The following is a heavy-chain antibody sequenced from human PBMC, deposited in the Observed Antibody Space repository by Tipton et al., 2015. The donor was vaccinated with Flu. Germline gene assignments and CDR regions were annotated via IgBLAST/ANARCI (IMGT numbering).Heavy chain of an antibody. CDR1: GDSMTSSRYY. V-gene: IGHV4-39*07. CDR2: INHSGST. Sequence: TLSLTCSVSGDSMTSSRYYWGWIRQPPGRGLEWIGEINHSGSTNYNPSLKSRVTISVDTSKNQFSLKLSSVTAADTAVYYCARGYCSGGSCSYWYFDLWGRSTLVTVSS. CDR3: ARGYCSGGSCSYWYFDL. J-gene: IGHJ2*01. D-gene: IGHD2-15*01.